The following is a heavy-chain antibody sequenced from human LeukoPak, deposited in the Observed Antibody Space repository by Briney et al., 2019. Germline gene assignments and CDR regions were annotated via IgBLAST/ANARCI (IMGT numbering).Heavy chain of an antibody. D-gene: IGHD3-9*01. Sequence: SETLSLTCAVYGGSFSGYYWSWIRQPPGKGLEWIGEINHSGSTNYNSSLKSRVTISVDTSKNQFSLKLRSVTAAGTAVYYCARPSGDILTGYYGLWGQGTLSPSPQ. CDR2: INHSGST. V-gene: IGHV4-34*01. CDR3: ARPSGDILTGYYGL. CDR1: GGSFSGYY. J-gene: IGHJ4*02.